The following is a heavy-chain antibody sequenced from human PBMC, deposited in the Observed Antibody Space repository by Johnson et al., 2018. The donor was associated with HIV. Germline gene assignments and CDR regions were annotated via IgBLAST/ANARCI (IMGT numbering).Heavy chain of an antibody. J-gene: IGHJ3*02. D-gene: IGHD6-13*01. CDR3: AKGLGRAAAGTRNAFDI. Sequence: QVQLVESGGGVVQPGRSLRLSCAASGFTFSSFDMHWVRQAPGKGMDWVAVISYDGSNKFYTDSVKGRFTISRDNSKNTLYLQMNSLRAEETAVYYCAKGLGRAAAGTRNAFDIWGQGTMVTVSS. CDR2: ISYDGSNK. V-gene: IGHV3-30*18. CDR1: GFTFSSFD.